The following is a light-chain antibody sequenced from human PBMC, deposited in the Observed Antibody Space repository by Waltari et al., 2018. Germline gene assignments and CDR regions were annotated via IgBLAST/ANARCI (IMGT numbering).Light chain of an antibody. V-gene: IGKV1-39*01. J-gene: IGKJ2*01. Sequence: DIQMTQSPSSLSASSGERISSTCRASQTIDTYLNWLQQQPGEAPKLLIYAASTLQSGVPLRFSGSGSGTDFTLTISGLQYEDFATYYCQQSKRVPYTFGQGTRLEIK. CDR2: AAS. CDR1: QTIDTY. CDR3: QQSKRVPYT.